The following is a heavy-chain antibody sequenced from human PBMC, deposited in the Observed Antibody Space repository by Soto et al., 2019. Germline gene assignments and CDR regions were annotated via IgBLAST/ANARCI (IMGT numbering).Heavy chain of an antibody. CDR1: GFTFSNYA. Sequence: EVQLLESGGGLVQPGGSLRLSCAASGFTFSNYAMSWVRQAPGKGLEWVSAISASGGTTYYADSVKGRFTISRDNSKNTLYLQKSSLRAEDTAVYYCAKGIGGAGTRAGMDVWGQGTTVTVSS. J-gene: IGHJ6*02. D-gene: IGHD6-13*01. CDR3: AKGIGGAGTRAGMDV. CDR2: ISASGGTT. V-gene: IGHV3-23*01.